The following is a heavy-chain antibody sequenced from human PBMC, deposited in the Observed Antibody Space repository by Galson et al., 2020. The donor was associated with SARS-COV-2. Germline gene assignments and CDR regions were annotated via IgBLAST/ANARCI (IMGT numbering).Heavy chain of an antibody. V-gene: IGHV4-39*01. D-gene: IGHD2-21*02. CDR2: IYYSGST. Sequence: SETLSLTCTVSGGSISSSSYYWGWIRQPPGKGLEWIGSIYYSGSTYYNPSLKSRVTISVDTSKNQFSLKLSSVTAADTAVYYCAGSAIVVVTATLTNAFDIWGQGTMVTVSS. CDR1: GGSISSSSYY. CDR3: AGSAIVVVTATLTNAFDI. J-gene: IGHJ3*02.